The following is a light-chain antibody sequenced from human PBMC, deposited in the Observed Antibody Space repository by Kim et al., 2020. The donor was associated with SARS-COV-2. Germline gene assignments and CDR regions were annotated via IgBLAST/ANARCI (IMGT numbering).Light chain of an antibody. CDR2: QNK. CDR3: QAWDISTLI. J-gene: IGLJ2*01. CDR1: KLGDKY. Sequence: SVSPGQTARITCSGDKLGDKYVSWYQQKPGQSPVLVMYQNKKRPSGTPERFSGSNSGNTATLIIGETQAMDEADYYCQAWDISTLIFGGGTQLTVL. V-gene: IGLV3-1*01.